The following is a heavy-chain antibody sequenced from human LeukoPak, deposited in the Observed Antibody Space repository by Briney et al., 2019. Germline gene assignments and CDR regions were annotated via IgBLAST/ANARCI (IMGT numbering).Heavy chain of an antibody. CDR2: MNPNSGNT. Sequence: ASVKVSCKASGYTFTSYDINWVRQATGQGLEWMGWMNPNSGNTGYAQEFQGRVTMTRNTSISTAYMELSSLRSEDTAVYYCARGWSRIVVPFDYWGQGTLVTVSS. V-gene: IGHV1-8*01. CDR3: ARGWSRIVVPFDY. D-gene: IGHD1-26*01. CDR1: GYTFTSYD. J-gene: IGHJ4*02.